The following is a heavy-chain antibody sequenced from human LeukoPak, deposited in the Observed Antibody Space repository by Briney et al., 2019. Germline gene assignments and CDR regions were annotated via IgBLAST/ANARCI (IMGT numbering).Heavy chain of an antibody. CDR1: GFMFSSNW. CDR2: IKEDGTET. J-gene: IGHJ4*02. V-gene: IGHV3-7*03. CDR3: AKEGRSLQTY. D-gene: IGHD5-24*01. Sequence: GGSLRLSCAASGFMFSSNWMSWVRLAPGKGLEWVANIKEDGTETYYVDSVKGRFTISRDNAKNSLYLQMNSLRVEVTAVYYCAKEGRSLQTYWGQGTLVTVSS.